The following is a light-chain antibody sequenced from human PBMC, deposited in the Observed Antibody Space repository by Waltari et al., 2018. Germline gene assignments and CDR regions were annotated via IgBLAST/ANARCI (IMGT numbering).Light chain of an antibody. Sequence: EIVLTQSRGTLSLYPGERATLSCRASQSVSRALAWYQQNPGQAPRLLIYGASNRATGIPDRFSGSGSGTDFSLIISRLEPEDFAVYYCQHYVSLPVTFGQGTKVEIK. CDR2: GAS. CDR3: QHYVSLPVT. CDR1: QSVSRA. V-gene: IGKV3-20*01. J-gene: IGKJ1*01.